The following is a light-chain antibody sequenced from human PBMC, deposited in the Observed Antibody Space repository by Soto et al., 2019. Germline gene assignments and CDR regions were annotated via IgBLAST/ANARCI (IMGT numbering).Light chain of an antibody. V-gene: IGKV3-15*01. CDR1: QSVSSN. J-gene: IGKJ4*01. CDR3: QQYLNWPP. Sequence: EIVMTQSPATLSVSPGERATLSCRASQSVSSNLVWYQQKPGQAPRLLIYGASTRATGIPARFSGSGSGTEFTLTISSLQSEDFAVYYCQQYLNWPPFGGGTKVDIK. CDR2: GAS.